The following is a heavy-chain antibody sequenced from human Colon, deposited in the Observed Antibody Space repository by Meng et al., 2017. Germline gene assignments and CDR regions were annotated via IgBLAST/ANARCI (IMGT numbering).Heavy chain of an antibody. CDR1: GCTFSSYA. D-gene: IGHD1-26*01. CDR2: ISYDGSNK. Sequence: QVRVVECVGVVVKHGGSLRLSCAASGCTFSSYAMHWVRQAPGKGLEWVAVISYDGSNKYYADSVKGRFTISRDNSKNTLYLQMNSLRAEDTAVYYCARSLDSGPGSYWGQGTLVTVSS. J-gene: IGHJ4*02. CDR3: ARSLDSGPGSY. V-gene: IGHV3-30*01.